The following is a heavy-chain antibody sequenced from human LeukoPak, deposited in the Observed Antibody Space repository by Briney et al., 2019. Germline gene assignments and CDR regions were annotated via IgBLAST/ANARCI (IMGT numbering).Heavy chain of an antibody. J-gene: IGHJ6*03. Sequence: PSETLSLTCTVSGGSISSYYWSWLRQPPGKGLEWIGYIYTSGSTNYNPSLKSRVTISVDTSKNQFSLKLSSVTAADTAVYYCARHLGVYYYYYMDVWGKGTTVTVSS. CDR2: IYTSGST. CDR3: ARHLGVYYYYYMDV. CDR1: GGSISSYY. V-gene: IGHV4-4*09. D-gene: IGHD3-16*01.